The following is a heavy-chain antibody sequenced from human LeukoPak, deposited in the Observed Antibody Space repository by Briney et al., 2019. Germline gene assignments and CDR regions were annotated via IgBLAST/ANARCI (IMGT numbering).Heavy chain of an antibody. D-gene: IGHD3-22*01. CDR2: INPNNGGT. CDR1: GYTFTSYY. V-gene: IGHV1-2*06. Sequence: ASVKVSCKASGYTFTSYYIHWVRQAPGQGLEWMGRINPNNGGTNYAQKFQGRVIMTRDMSMSTAYMELSRLRSVDTAVYYCAGEDNSSGYRPFDIWGQGTMVTVPS. CDR3: AGEDNSSGYRPFDI. J-gene: IGHJ3*02.